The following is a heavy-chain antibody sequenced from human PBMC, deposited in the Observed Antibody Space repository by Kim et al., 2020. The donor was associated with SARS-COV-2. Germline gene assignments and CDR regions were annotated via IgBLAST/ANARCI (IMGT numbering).Heavy chain of an antibody. J-gene: IGHJ6*02. CDR3: AKGGGAGTTIYYGMDV. D-gene: IGHD1-7*01. CDR1: GFTFDDYA. CDR2: ISWNSGSI. Sequence: GGSLRLSCAASGFTFDDYAMHWVRQAPGKGLEWVSGISWNSGSIGYADSVKGRFTISRDNAKNSLYLQMNSLRAEDTALYYCAKGGGAGTTIYYGMDVWGQGTTVTVSS. V-gene: IGHV3-9*01.